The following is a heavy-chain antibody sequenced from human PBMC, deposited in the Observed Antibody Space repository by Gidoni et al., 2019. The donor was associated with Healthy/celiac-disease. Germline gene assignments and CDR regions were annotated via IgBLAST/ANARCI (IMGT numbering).Heavy chain of an antibody. CDR2: ISGSGGST. CDR3: AKDFGPYSGYEGFDY. V-gene: IGHV3-23*01. J-gene: IGHJ4*02. Sequence: EVQLLESGGGLVQPGGSLRLSCAASGFTFTSYATSWVRQAPGKGLEWVSAISGSGGSTYYADSVKGRFTISRDNSKNTLYLQMNSLRAEDTAVYYCAKDFGPYSGYEGFDYWGQGTLVTVSS. CDR1: GFTFTSYA. D-gene: IGHD5-12*01.